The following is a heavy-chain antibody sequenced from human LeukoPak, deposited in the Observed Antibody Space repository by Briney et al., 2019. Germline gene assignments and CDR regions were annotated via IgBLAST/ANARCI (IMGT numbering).Heavy chain of an antibody. CDR1: GGSISSGDYY. V-gene: IGHV4-30-4*01. CDR2: IYYSGST. CDR3: ARDKGTYCGGDCPPGVFDP. J-gene: IGHJ5*02. Sequence: PSQTLSLTCTVSGGSISSGDYYWSWIRQPPGKGLEWIGYIYYSGSTYYNPSLKSRVTISVDTSKNQFSLKLSSVTAADTALYYCARDKGTYCGGDCPPGVFDPWGQGTLVTVSS. D-gene: IGHD2-21*02.